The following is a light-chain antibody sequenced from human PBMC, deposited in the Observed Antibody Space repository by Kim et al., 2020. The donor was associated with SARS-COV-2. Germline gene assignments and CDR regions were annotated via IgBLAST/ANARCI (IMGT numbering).Light chain of an antibody. CDR3: QSYDDFNRV. V-gene: IGLV6-57*01. J-gene: IGLJ3*02. Sequence: GKTVTISCTRSSGSIASSYVQWYQQRPGSSPTPLIYEDNQRTPGVPERFSGSVDSSSNSASLTISGLKTEDEADYFCQSYDDFNRVFGGGTQLTVL. CDR2: EDN. CDR1: SGSIASSY.